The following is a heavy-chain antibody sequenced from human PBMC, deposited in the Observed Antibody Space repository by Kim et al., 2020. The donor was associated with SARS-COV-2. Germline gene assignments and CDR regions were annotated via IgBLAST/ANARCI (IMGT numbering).Heavy chain of an antibody. V-gene: IGHV4-4*07. J-gene: IGHJ4*02. D-gene: IGHD1-26*01. Sequence: SETLSLTCTVSGGSISSYYWSWIRQPAGKGLEWIGRIYTSGSTNYNPSLKSRVTMSVDTSKNQFSLKLSSVTAADTAVYYCAREPVWLVGASYFDYWGQGTLVTVSS. CDR1: GGSISSYY. CDR2: IYTSGST. CDR3: AREPVWLVGASYFDY.